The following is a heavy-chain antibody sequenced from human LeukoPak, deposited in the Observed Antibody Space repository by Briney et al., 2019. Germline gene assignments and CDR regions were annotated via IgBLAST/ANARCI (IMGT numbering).Heavy chain of an antibody. J-gene: IGHJ4*02. CDR2: MNPNSGNT. CDR3: ARGISGYSYGYGDY. CDR1: VYTFTVYD. Sequence: ASVKASCKASVYTFTVYDVNWVRQAPGQGPEWMGWMNPNSGNTGYAQKFQGRVSMTRDTSINTAYMELSSLGSEDTAVYYCARGISGYSYGYGDYWGQGTLVTVSS. D-gene: IGHD5-18*01. V-gene: IGHV1-8*01.